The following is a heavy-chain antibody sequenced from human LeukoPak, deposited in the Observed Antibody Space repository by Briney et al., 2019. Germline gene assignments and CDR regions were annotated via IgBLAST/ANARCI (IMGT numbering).Heavy chain of an antibody. J-gene: IGHJ5*02. D-gene: IGHD2-2*01. CDR3: AREKDIVVNWFDP. Sequence: GASVKVSCKASGYTFTGYYMHWVRQAPGQGLEWMGWINTNTGNPTYAQGFTGRFVFSLDTSVSTAYLQISSLKAEDTAVYYCAREKDIVVNWFDPWGQGTLVTVSS. CDR1: GYTFTGYY. V-gene: IGHV7-4-1*02. CDR2: INTNTGNP.